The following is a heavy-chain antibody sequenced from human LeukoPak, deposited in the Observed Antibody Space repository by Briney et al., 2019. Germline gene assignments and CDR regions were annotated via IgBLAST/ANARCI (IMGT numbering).Heavy chain of an antibody. CDR3: ARTVYYYEIYYFVY. V-gene: IGHV4-4*07. J-gene: IGHJ4*02. D-gene: IGHD3-22*01. CDR2: IHSGTT. CDR1: GGSISSYF. Sequence: PSETLSLTCSVSGGSISSYFLSWIRQPAGKGLEWIGRIHSGTTTYNPSLKSRVTMSLDTSKNQFSLKLSSVTAADTAVYYCARTVYYYEIYYFVYWGQGTLVTVSS.